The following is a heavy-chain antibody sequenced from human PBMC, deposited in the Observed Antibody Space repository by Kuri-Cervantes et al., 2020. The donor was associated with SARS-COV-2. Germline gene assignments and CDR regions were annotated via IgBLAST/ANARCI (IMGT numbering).Heavy chain of an antibody. CDR1: GFKFSRTD. CDR2: ISYDGSNK. CDR3: AKDLLLYYNYYYGMDV. D-gene: IGHD3-3*01. J-gene: IGHJ6*02. V-gene: IGHV3-30*18. Sequence: GGSLRLSCAASGFKFSRTDMHWVRQAPGKGLEWVAVISYDGSNKYYADSVKGRFTISRDNSKSTLYLQMNSLRAEDTAVYYCAKDLLLYYNYYYGMDVWGQGTTVTVSS.